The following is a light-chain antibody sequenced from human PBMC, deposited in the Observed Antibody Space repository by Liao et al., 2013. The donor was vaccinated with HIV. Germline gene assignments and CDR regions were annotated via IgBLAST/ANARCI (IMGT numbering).Light chain of an antibody. V-gene: IGLV3-1*01. CDR3: QAWDSSTYV. Sequence: SYGLTQPPSVSVSPGQTATITCSGDKLRDKYVSWYQQKPGQSPVLVIYQDSRRPSGIPERFSGSNSGNTATLTISGTQAMDEADYYCQAWDSSTYVFGTGTKVTVL. CDR1: KLRDKY. CDR2: QDS. J-gene: IGLJ1*01.